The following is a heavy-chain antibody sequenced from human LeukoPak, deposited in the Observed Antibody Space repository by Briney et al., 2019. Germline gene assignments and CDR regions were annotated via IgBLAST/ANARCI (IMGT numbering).Heavy chain of an antibody. CDR1: GFTFSSYE. CDR2: ITSSGGSQ. CDR3: ARDKVYYYDSSGYSYYWYFDL. Sequence: PGGSLRLSCAASGFTFSSYEMNWVRKAPGKGLEWVSHITSSGGSQYYADSVKGRFIISRDNAKNSLYLQMNSLRAEDTAVYYCARDKVYYYDSSGYSYYWYFDLWGRGTLVTVSS. V-gene: IGHV3-48*03. D-gene: IGHD3-22*01. J-gene: IGHJ2*01.